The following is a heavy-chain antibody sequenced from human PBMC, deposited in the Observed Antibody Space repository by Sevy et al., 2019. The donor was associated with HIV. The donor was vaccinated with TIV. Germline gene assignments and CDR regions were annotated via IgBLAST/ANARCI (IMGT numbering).Heavy chain of an antibody. Sequence: SETLSLTCTVSGGSISTYYWSWIRQPPEKGLEWIGYIYYSGSTNYNPSLKSRVTISVDTSKNQFSLKLSSVTAADTAVYYCARDYSSGWYGYFDYWGQGILVTVSS. D-gene: IGHD6-19*01. CDR2: IYYSGST. CDR3: ARDYSSGWYGYFDY. V-gene: IGHV4-59*01. CDR1: GGSISTYY. J-gene: IGHJ4*02.